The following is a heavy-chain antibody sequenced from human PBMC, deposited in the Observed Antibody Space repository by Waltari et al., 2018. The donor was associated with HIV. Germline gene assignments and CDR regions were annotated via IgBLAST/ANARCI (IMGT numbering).Heavy chain of an antibody. CDR1: GFTFTKYW. V-gene: IGHV3-7*01. Sequence: EVQLMESGGGLVQSGGSLRPSCAASGFTFTKYWMSWVRQTPGKGVEWVAYIKDDGSEKYYMGSVKGRFTISRDNAKNSMFLQMNSLRAEDTAVYYCARIGTFPHNYAIDFWGQGTTVTVSS. D-gene: IGHD1-26*01. CDR2: IKDDGSEK. J-gene: IGHJ6*02. CDR3: ARIGTFPHNYAIDF.